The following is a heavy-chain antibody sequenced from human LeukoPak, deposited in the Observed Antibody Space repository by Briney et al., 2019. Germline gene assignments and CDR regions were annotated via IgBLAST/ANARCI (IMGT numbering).Heavy chain of an antibody. CDR3: ARGPPRGKYYYMDV. V-gene: IGHV3-13*01. CDR1: GCTFSSFD. D-gene: IGHD1-1*01. J-gene: IGHJ6*03. CDR2: IGTASDT. Sequence: PGGSLRLSCAASGCTFSSFDMHWVRQPTGQGLEWVSTIGTASDTYYPGSVEGRFTLSRDNAKNYLYLQMNSLTAGDTAVYYCARGPPRGKYYYMDVWGKGTTVTVSS.